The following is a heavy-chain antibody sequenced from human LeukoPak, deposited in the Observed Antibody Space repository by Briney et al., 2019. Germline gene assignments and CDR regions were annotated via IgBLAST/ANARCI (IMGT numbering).Heavy chain of an antibody. V-gene: IGHV1-58*02. J-gene: IGHJ4*02. CDR2: IVVGTGNT. CDR3: AADDLNIGY. CDR1: GFTFTNSA. D-gene: IGHD2/OR15-2a*01. Sequence: ASVKVSCKASGFTFTNSAMQWVRQARGQRLEWIGWIVVGTGNTNYAQKFQERVTITRDMSTSTAYMELNSLKSDDTAVYYCAADDLNIGYWGQGTLVTVSS.